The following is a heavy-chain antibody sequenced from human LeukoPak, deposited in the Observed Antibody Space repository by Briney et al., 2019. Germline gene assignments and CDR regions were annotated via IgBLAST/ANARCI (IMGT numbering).Heavy chain of an antibody. V-gene: IGHV4-39*01. CDR1: GGSISSSSYY. CDR3: ASSYGGVTYYFDY. Sequence: SETLSLTCTVSGGSISSSSYYWGWIRQPPGKGLEWIGSIYYSGSTYYNPSLKSRVTISVDTSKNQFSLKLSSVTAADTAVYYCASSYGGVTYYFDYWGQGTLVTVSS. J-gene: IGHJ4*02. D-gene: IGHD2-8*02. CDR2: IYYSGST.